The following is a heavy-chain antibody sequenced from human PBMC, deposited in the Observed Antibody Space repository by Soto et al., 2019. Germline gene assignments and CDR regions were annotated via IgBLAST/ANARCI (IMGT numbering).Heavy chain of an antibody. Sequence: QVQLQESGPGLVKPSGTLSLTCVVSGGSIRSNHWWSWVRQTPGKGLEWIGEIFHIGHTNYNPALEGRVSISLAQAKNQVSLSMSSSGGAAAVGFLFEGRYSGMDVWGQGTTVTVSS. CDR2: IFHIGHT. D-gene: IGHD3-16*01. CDR3: EGRYSGMDV. CDR1: GGSIRSNHW. V-gene: IGHV4-4*02. J-gene: IGHJ6*02.